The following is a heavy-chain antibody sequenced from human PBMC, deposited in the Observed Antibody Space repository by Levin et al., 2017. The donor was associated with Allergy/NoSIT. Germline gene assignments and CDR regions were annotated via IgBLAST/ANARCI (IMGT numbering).Heavy chain of an antibody. Sequence: GESLKISCTVSGLTFSSEWMGWVRQAPGKGLEWVANINEDGSVKNHADSLKGRFTISRDNAKELLYLQMSNMKVEDTAVYYCAAGRGVYWGQGTLVTVSA. CDR1: GLTFSSEW. CDR3: AAGRGVY. D-gene: IGHD3-16*01. CDR2: INEDGSVK. V-gene: IGHV3-7*01. J-gene: IGHJ4*02.